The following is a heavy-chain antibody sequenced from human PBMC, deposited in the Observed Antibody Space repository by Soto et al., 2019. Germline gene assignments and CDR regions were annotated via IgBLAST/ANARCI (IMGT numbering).Heavy chain of an antibody. CDR3: AAYCSSTPCSLFF. CDR1: GFTFSNYA. V-gene: IGHV3-30-3*01. J-gene: IGHJ4*02. D-gene: IGHD2-2*01. CDR2: ISYDGISK. Sequence: GESLKISCAASGFTFSNYAMHWVRQAPGKGLEWVAVISYDGISKYYADSVEGRFTISRDNSKNTLYLQMNSLRAEDAAVYYCAAYCSSTPCSLFFWGQGTLVTVSS.